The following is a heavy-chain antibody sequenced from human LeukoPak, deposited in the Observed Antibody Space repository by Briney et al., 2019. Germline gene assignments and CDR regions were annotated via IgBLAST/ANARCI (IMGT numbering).Heavy chain of an antibody. D-gene: IGHD3-3*01. CDR3: ARDKGSSTCYDFWSGYCWFDP. Sequence: GGSLRLSCAASGFTFSSYWMSWVRQAPGKGLEWVANIKQDGSEKYYVDSVKGRFTISRDNAKNSLYLQMNSLRAEDTAVYYCARDKGSSTCYDFWSGYCWFDPWGQGTLVTVSS. CDR2: IKQDGSEK. V-gene: IGHV3-7*01. J-gene: IGHJ5*02. CDR1: GFTFSSYW.